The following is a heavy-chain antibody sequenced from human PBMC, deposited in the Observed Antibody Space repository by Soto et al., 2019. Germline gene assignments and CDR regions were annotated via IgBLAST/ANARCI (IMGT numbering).Heavy chain of an antibody. V-gene: IGHV4-59*01. CDR2: IYYRGST. Sequence: SETLSLTCTVSGGSITGYYWSWFRQPPGKRLEWIGDIYYRGSTNYNSSLKSRLTISLDTSKNQFSLKLTPVTTADTAVYYCARADYFDSWGQGALVTVSS. J-gene: IGHJ4*02. CDR3: ARADYFDS. CDR1: GGSITGYY.